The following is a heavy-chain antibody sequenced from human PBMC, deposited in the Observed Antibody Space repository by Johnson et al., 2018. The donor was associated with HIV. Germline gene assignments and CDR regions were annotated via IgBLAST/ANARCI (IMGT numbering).Heavy chain of an antibody. V-gene: IGHV3-30*03. CDR1: GFTFSSYG. J-gene: IGHJ3*02. Sequence: QVLLVESGGGVVQPGRSLRLSCAASGFTFSSYGMHWVRQAPGKGLEWVAVISYDGSNKYYADSVKGRFIISRDNSKNTLNLQMNSLRAEDTAVYYCARGIAAAAMTLHAFDIWGQGAVVTVPS. D-gene: IGHD6-13*01. CDR3: ARGIAAAAMTLHAFDI. CDR2: ISYDGSNK.